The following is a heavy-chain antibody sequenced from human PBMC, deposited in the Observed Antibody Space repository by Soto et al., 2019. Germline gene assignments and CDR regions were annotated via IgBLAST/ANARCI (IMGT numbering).Heavy chain of an antibody. CDR3: ATRITVFGLLIPPFDP. CDR1: GGSVNGYY. Sequence: SETLSLTCAVYGGSVNGYYWNWIRQPPGKGLKWIGEINHTGGTHYNPSLKSRVTMSVDTSKNQFSLRLSSVTAADTAIYYCATRITVFGLLIPPFDPWGQGTQVTVSS. D-gene: IGHD3-3*01. J-gene: IGHJ5*02. CDR2: INHTGGT. V-gene: IGHV4-34*01.